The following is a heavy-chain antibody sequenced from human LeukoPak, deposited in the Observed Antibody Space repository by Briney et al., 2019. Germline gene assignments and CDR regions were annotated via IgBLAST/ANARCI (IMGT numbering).Heavy chain of an antibody. Sequence: SETLSLTCVVSGYSISNDYYWGWIRQPPGKGLEWIGNIYHSGGSYHNPSLKSRVTILVDTSKNQFSLKLSSVTAADTAVYYCAKAGTTGIHHWFDPWGQGNLVTVSS. V-gene: IGHV4-38-2*01. CDR2: IYHSGGS. CDR1: GYSISNDYY. CDR3: AKAGTTGIHHWFDP. D-gene: IGHD1-1*01. J-gene: IGHJ5*02.